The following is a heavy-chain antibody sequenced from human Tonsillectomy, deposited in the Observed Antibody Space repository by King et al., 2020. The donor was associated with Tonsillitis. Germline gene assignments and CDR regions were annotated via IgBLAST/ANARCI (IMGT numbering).Heavy chain of an antibody. CDR2: ISYDGSNK. CDR1: GFTFSSYA. V-gene: IGHV3-30*04. Sequence: VQLVESGGGVVQPGRSLRLSCAASGFTFSSYAMHWVRQAPGKGLEWVAVISYDGSNKYYADSVKGRFTISRDNSKNTLYLQMNSLRAEDTAVYYCATFDEGFDSWGQGTLVTVSS. CDR3: ATFDEGFDS. J-gene: IGHJ4*02.